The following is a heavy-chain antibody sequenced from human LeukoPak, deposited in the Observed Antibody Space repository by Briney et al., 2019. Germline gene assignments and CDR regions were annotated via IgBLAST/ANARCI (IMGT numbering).Heavy chain of an antibody. Sequence: GGSLRLSCATSGFTFSSYSMNWVRQAPGKGLEWLSYISSSSSTIDYADSVKGRFTISRDNSKNTLYFQMNSLRAEDTAVYYCARAAAYAHFDYWGQGTLVTVSS. CDR2: ISSSSSTI. J-gene: IGHJ4*02. CDR3: ARAAAYAHFDY. CDR1: GFTFSSYS. V-gene: IGHV3-48*01. D-gene: IGHD4-17*01.